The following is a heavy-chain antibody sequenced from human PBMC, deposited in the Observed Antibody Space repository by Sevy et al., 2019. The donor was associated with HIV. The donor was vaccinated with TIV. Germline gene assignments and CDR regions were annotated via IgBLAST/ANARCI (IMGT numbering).Heavy chain of an antibody. V-gene: IGHV3-72*01. CDR3: VRGPNCGVGGCQQISPYCLDV. D-gene: IGHD2-15*01. CDR1: GFTFSDHY. Sequence: GGSLRLSCAASGFTFSDHYVDWVRQAPGKGLEWVGRIRNRPNSYTKEYAASGKGRFTISREDTRNSVNLQMNSLKTQDSAVYYCVRGPNCGVGGCQQISPYCLDVWGKGATVTVSS. J-gene: IGHJ6*03. CDR2: IRNRPNSYTK.